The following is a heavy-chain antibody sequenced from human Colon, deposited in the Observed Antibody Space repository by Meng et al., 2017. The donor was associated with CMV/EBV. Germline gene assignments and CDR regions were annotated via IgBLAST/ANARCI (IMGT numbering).Heavy chain of an antibody. CDR3: ARGLGYSRSTIYYYYTMDV. J-gene: IGHJ6*02. D-gene: IGHD6-13*01. V-gene: IGHV3-48*03. CDR2: IRSGGHTI. Sequence: GESLKISCAASGFSFSTSEMNWVRQAPGKGLEWVSYIRSGGHTINYADSVKGRFTISRDNAKNSLYLQMNSLRAEDTAVYYCARGLGYSRSTIYYYYTMDVWGQGTTVTVSS. CDR1: GFSFSTSE.